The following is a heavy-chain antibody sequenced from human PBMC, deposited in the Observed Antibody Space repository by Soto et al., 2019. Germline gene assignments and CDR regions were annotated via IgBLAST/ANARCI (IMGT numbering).Heavy chain of an antibody. D-gene: IGHD6-19*01. CDR2: ISYDGSNK. CDR1: GFTFSSYG. Sequence: GGSLRLSCAASGFTFSSYGMHWVRQAPGKGLEWVAVISYDGSNKYYADSVKGRFTISRDNSKNTLYLQMNSLRAEYTAVYYCAKDLSIAVAGTHAFDIWGQGTMVTVSS. V-gene: IGHV3-30*18. J-gene: IGHJ3*02. CDR3: AKDLSIAVAGTHAFDI.